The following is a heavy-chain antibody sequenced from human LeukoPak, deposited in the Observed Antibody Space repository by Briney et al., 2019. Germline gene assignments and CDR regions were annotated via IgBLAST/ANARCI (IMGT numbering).Heavy chain of an antibody. D-gene: IGHD3-10*01. CDR2: INHSGST. V-gene: IGHV4-34*01. CDR1: GGSLSSYY. Sequence: PSETLSLTCTVSGGSLSSYYWHWIRQPPGKGLEWIGEINHSGSTNYNPSLKSRVTISVDTSKNQFSLKLSSVTAADTAVYYCARVHYGSGSDFDYWGQGTLVTVSS. CDR3: ARVHYGSGSDFDY. J-gene: IGHJ4*02.